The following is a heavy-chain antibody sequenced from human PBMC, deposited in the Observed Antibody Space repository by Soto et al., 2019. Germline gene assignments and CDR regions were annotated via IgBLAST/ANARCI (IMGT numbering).Heavy chain of an antibody. CDR1: GVTVSSDAYY. CDR2: IYHTGST. CDR3: ARYRFSGTKWYKFDY. D-gene: IGHD1-1*01. J-gene: IGHJ4*02. Sequence: KPSETLSLTCTVSGVTVSSDAYYWSWIRQPPGKGLEWIGNIYHTGSTYYSPSLKSRVDISLDRSTNQFSLRLSSVTAADTAVYYCARYRFSGTKWYKFDYWGQGTLVTVSS. V-gene: IGHV4-31*03.